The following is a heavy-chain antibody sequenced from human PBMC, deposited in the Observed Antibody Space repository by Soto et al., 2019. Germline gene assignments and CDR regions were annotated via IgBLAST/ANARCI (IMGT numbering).Heavy chain of an antibody. CDR1: GGSVSSGSYY. J-gene: IGHJ4*02. CDR2: IYFGGST. V-gene: IGHV4-39*07. Sequence: SETLSLTCTVSGGSVSSGSYYWVWIRQPPGKGLEWVGSIYFGGSTYYNPSLMSRVFVSVDTSKNQFSLDVSSVTVEDTAVYYCATMGTPVTGLYYFDYWGQGTLVTVSS. D-gene: IGHD4-17*01. CDR3: ATMGTPVTGLYYFDY.